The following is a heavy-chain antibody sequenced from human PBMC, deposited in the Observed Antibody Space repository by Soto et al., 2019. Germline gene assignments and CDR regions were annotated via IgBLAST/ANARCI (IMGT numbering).Heavy chain of an antibody. CDR2: ISYDGSNK. V-gene: IGHV3-30*18. CDR1: GFTFSSYG. Sequence: QVQLVESGGGVVQPGRSLRLSCAASGFTFSSYGMHWVRQAPGKGLEWVALISYDGSNKYYADSVKGRFTISRDNSKNSLYLQMNSLRTEDSAVYYCEKDLGDGGRGAFDICGQGTMVTVSS. CDR3: EKDLGDGGRGAFDI. D-gene: IGHD3-16*01. J-gene: IGHJ3*02.